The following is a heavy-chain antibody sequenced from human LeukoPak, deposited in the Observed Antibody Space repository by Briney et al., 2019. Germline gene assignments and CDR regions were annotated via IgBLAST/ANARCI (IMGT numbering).Heavy chain of an antibody. CDR2: ISYDGSNK. Sequence: GGSLRLSCAASGFTFSSYGMHWVRQAPGKGLEWVAVISYDGSNKYYADSVKGRFTISRDNSKDTLYLQMNSLRAEDTAVYYCAKISADWYFDLWGRGTLVTVSS. J-gene: IGHJ2*01. CDR1: GFTFSSYG. V-gene: IGHV3-30*18. CDR3: AKISADWYFDL.